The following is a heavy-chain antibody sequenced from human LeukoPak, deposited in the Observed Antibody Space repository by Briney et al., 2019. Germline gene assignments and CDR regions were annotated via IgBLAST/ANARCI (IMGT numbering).Heavy chain of an antibody. CDR3: ARVLYYYDSSGSRYSFDY. V-gene: IGHV1-18*04. D-gene: IGHD3-22*01. CDR1: GYTFTGYY. Sequence: ASVKVSCKASGYTFTGYYMHWVRQAPGQGLEWMGWISAYNGDTNYAQRLQGRVTMTTDTSTTTAYMELRSLRSDDTAVYYCARVLYYYDSSGSRYSFDYWGQGTLVTVSS. J-gene: IGHJ4*02. CDR2: ISAYNGDT.